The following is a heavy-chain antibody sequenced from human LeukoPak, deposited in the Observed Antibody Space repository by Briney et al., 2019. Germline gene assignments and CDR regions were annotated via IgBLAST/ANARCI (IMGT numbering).Heavy chain of an antibody. CDR1: GYTFTSYG. J-gene: IGHJ6*02. V-gene: IGHV1-18*01. D-gene: IGHD2-15*01. CDR3: ARDLVYWTAKFMWITSRWWWYLLPQTYYYYDMGV. CDR2: ISTYNGNT. Sequence: ASVKVSCKASGYTFTSYGISWVRQAPGQGLEWMGWISTYNGNTNYAQSLQGRVTATRETYTSTAYMEVRSLRSVDTAVYYCARDLVYWTAKFMWITSRWWWYLLPQTYYYYDMGVWGQGTTVTV.